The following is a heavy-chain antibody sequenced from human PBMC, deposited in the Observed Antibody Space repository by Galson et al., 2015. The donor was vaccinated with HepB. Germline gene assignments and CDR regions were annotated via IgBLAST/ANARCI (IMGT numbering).Heavy chain of an antibody. CDR2: IGVYSGNT. CDR1: GYRFFSYG. CDR3: ARDPGRKPDGTWYVIDY. D-gene: IGHD1-14*01. Sequence: SVKVSCKASGYRFFSYGFSWARQAPGQGLEWMGWIGVYSGNTIYAHMLQDRVTMTTDTSTSTAYMELRNLRSDDTAVYYCARDPGRKPDGTWYVIDYWGQGTLVTVSS. J-gene: IGHJ4*02. V-gene: IGHV1-18*01.